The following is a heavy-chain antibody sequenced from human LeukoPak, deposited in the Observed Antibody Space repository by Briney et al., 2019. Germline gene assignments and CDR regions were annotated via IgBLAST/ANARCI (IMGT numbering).Heavy chain of an antibody. CDR3: AKEPYYDFWSGYYEVYYFDY. V-gene: IGHV3-23*01. CDR2: ISGSGGST. CDR1: GFTFSSYA. Sequence: GGSLRLSCAASGFTFSSYAMSWVRQAPGKGLEWVSAISGSGGSTYYADSVKGRFTISRDNSKNTLYLQMNSLRAEDTAVYYCAKEPYYDFWSGYYEVYYFDYWGQGTLVTVSS. J-gene: IGHJ4*02. D-gene: IGHD3-3*01.